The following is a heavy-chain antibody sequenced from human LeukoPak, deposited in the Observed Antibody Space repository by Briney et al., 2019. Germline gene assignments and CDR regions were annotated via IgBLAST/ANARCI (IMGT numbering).Heavy chain of an antibody. V-gene: IGHV3-30-3*01. D-gene: IGHD2-2*01. CDR3: ARGRYCSSTSCHYFDY. J-gene: IGHJ4*02. CDR1: GFTFSSYA. Sequence: GGSLRLSCAASGFTFSSYAVHWVRQAPGKGLEWVAVISYDGSNKYYADSVKGRFTISRDNAKNSLYLQMNSLRAEDTAVYYCARGRYCSSTSCHYFDYWGQGTLVTVSS. CDR2: ISYDGSNK.